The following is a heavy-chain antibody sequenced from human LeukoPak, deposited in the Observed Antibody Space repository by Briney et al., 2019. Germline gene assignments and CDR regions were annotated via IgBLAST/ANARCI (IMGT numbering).Heavy chain of an antibody. V-gene: IGHV4-4*07. CDR2: MHADGDT. CDR3: ARAPSGCGGTCAFDY. CDR1: GGSISGSF. D-gene: IGHD2-15*01. J-gene: IGHJ4*02. Sequence: PSETLSLTCTDSGGSISGSFWSWIRQPAGKGLEWIGRMHADGDTNYNPSLKSRITMSFDTPENQFSLKLTSVTAADTAVYFCARAPSGCGGTCAFDYWGQGTLVTVSS.